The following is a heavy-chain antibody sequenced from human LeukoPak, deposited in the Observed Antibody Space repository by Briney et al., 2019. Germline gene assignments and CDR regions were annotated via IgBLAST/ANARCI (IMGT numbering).Heavy chain of an antibody. CDR1: GFTFRNYW. CDR3: ARPIGNGYFDY. Sequence: SGGSLRLSCAASGFTFRNYWMSWVRKAPGKGLVWVANIKEDGSEKYYVDSAKGRFTISRDNVENSLYLQMNSLRAEDTAVYYCARPIGNGYFDYWGQGTLVTVSS. CDR2: IKEDGSEK. D-gene: IGHD2-8*01. V-gene: IGHV3-7*05. J-gene: IGHJ4*02.